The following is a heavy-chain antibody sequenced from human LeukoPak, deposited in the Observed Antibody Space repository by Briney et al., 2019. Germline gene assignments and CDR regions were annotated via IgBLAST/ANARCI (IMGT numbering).Heavy chain of an antibody. CDR2: ISSSSSYI. J-gene: IGHJ3*02. Sequence: GGSLRLSCAASGFTFSSYSMNWVRQAPGKGLEWVSSISSSSSYIYYADSVNGRFTISRDNAKNSLYLQMNSLRAEDTAVYYCARSIAARRGDAFDIWGQGTMVTVSS. CDR3: ARSIAARRGDAFDI. D-gene: IGHD6-6*01. V-gene: IGHV3-21*01. CDR1: GFTFSSYS.